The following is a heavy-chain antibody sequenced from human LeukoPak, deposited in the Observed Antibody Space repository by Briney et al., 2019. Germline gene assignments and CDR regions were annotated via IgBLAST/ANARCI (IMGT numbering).Heavy chain of an antibody. CDR1: GYTFTSYY. V-gene: IGHV1-46*01. CDR2: INPSGGST. D-gene: IGHD2-21*01. J-gene: IGHJ6*02. Sequence: ASVKVSCKASGYTFTSYYMHWVRQAPGQGLEWMGIINPSGGSTSYAQKFQGRVTMTRDTSTSTVYMELSSLRSEDTAVYYCARALIEVPPNYYYGMDVRGQGTTVTVSS. CDR3: ARALIEVPPNYYYGMDV.